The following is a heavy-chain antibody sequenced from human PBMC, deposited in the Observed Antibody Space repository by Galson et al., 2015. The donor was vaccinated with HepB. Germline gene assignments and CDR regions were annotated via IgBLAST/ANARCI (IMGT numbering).Heavy chain of an antibody. CDR2: IYPGDSAT. Sequence: QSGAEVKKPGDSLNISCKGSGYTFTCYWIGWVRQMPGKGLEWMGIIYPGDSATKYSPSFQGQVTISADKSIITTYLQWSSLKASDSAIYYCARHRAGVPAAVDFWGQGTLVTVSS. V-gene: IGHV5-51*01. J-gene: IGHJ4*02. CDR3: ARHRAGVPAAVDF. CDR1: GYTFTCYW. D-gene: IGHD2-2*01.